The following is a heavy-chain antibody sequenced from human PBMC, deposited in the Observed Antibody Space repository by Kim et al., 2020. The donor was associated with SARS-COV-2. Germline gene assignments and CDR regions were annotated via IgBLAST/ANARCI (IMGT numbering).Heavy chain of an antibody. CDR1: GGSISSSNW. CDR3: ARDPHYGDYVPWDYYYYGMDV. J-gene: IGHJ6*02. V-gene: IGHV4-4*02. Sequence: SETLSLTCAVSGGSISSSNWWNWVRQPPGKGLEWIGEIYHSGSTNYNPSLKSRVTISVDKSKNQFSLKLSSVTAADTAVYYCARDPHYGDYVPWDYYYYGMDVWGQGTTVTVSS. CDR2: IYHSGST. D-gene: IGHD4-17*01.